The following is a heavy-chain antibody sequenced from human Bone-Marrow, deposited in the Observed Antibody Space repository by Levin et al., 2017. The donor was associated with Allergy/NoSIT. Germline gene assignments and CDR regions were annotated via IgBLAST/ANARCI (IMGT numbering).Heavy chain of an antibody. Sequence: SETLSLTCTISGGSISSGGYYWTWIRQRPGKGLEWIGYIQYSGSTYYSPSLMSRLTMSVDTSKNQFTLTLSSVTAAETAVYYCEKEKGGHGRGFEYWGLGTLVTVSS. J-gene: IGHJ4*02. CDR3: EKEKGGHGRGFEY. D-gene: IGHD2-15*01. CDR1: GGSISSGGYY. CDR2: IQYSGST. V-gene: IGHV4-31*03.